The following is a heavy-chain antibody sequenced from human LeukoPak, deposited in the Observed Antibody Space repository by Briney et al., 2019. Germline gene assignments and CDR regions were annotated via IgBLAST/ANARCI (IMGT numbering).Heavy chain of an antibody. CDR2: INHSGST. Sequence: SETRSLTCAVYGGSFSGYYWSWIRQPPGKGLEWIGEINHSGSTNYNPSLKSRVTISVDTSKNQFSLKLSSVTAADTAVYYCARGYNIDSSGIGFDYWGQGTLVTVSS. CDR1: GGSFSGYY. J-gene: IGHJ4*02. D-gene: IGHD3-22*01. V-gene: IGHV4-34*01. CDR3: ARGYNIDSSGIGFDY.